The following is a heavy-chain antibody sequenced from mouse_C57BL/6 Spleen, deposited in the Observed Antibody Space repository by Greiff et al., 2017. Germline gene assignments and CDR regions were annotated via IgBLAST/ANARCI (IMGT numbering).Heavy chain of an antibody. V-gene: IGHV1-69*01. CDR1: GYTFTSYW. J-gene: IGHJ4*01. CDR2: IDPSDSYT. D-gene: IGHD2-5*01. CDR3: AREAYYSNYDAMDY. Sequence: QVQLQQPGAELVMPGASVKLSCKASGYTFTSYWMHWVKQRPGQGLEWIGKIDPSDSYTNYNQKFKGKSTLTVDKSSSTAYMQLSSLTSEDSAVYYCAREAYYSNYDAMDYWGQGTSVTVSS.